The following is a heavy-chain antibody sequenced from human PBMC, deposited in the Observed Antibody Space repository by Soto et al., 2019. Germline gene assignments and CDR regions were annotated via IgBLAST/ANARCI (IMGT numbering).Heavy chain of an antibody. CDR1: GFTFSSYS. Sequence: GGSLRLSCAASGFTFSSYSMNWVRQAPGKGLEWVSYISSSSSTIYYADSVKGRFTISRDNAKNSLYLQMNSLRDEDTAVYYYARVSSPYYYDSSGYRVYYFDYWGQGTLVTVSS. CDR2: ISSSSSTI. V-gene: IGHV3-48*02. D-gene: IGHD3-22*01. CDR3: ARVSSPYYYDSSGYRVYYFDY. J-gene: IGHJ4*02.